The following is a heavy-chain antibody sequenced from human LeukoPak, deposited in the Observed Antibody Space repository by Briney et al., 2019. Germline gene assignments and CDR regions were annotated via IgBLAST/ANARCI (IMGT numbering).Heavy chain of an antibody. CDR1: GGTFSSYA. CDR3: ARDCTNGVCYS. V-gene: IGHV3-64*01. J-gene: IGHJ4*02. Sequence: SCKASGGTFSSYAMHWVRQAPGKGLEYVSAISSNGGSTYYANSVKGRFTISRDNSKNTLYLQMGSLRAEDMAVYYCARDCTNGVCYSWGQGTLVTVSS. CDR2: ISSNGGST. D-gene: IGHD2-8*01.